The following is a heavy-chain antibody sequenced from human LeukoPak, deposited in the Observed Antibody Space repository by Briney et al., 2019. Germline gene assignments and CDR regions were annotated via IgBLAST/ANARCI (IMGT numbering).Heavy chain of an antibody. CDR2: MNPNSGNT. CDR1: GYTFTSYD. CDR3: ASADVVVTGMVDY. D-gene: IGHD2-21*02. J-gene: IGHJ4*02. V-gene: IGHV1-8*01. Sequence: ASVKVSCKASGYTFTSYDTNWVRQATGQGLEWMGWMNPNSGNTGYAQKFEGRVTMTRNTSVSTAYMELSSLRSEDTAVYYCASADVVVTGMVDYWGQGTLVTVSS.